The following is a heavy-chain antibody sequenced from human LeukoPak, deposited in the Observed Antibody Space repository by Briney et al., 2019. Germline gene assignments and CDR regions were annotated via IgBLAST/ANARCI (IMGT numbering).Heavy chain of an antibody. V-gene: IGHV3-73*01. CDR1: GFTFSSYA. Sequence: GGSLRLSCAASGFTFSSYAMSWVRQASGKGLEWVGRIKSKAAIYATAYAASVKGRFTISRDDSENTAYLQMNSLKTEDTAVYYCTTYGDYAPGSDYWGQGTLVTVSS. CDR3: TTYGDYAPGSDY. CDR2: IKSKAAIYAT. D-gene: IGHD4-17*01. J-gene: IGHJ4*02.